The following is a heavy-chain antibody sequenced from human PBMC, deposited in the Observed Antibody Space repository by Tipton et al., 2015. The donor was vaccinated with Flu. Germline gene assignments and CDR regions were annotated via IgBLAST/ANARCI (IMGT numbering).Heavy chain of an antibody. CDR3: ARGSGSGTFMIFDF. J-gene: IGHJ4*02. V-gene: IGHV4-4*07. D-gene: IGHD3-10*01. CDR2: IYTSGGT. Sequence: GSLRLSCTVSGGSLSSYYWSWIRQPAGKGLEWIGRIYTSGGTKFNPSLRGRLTMSVDASKKEFSLKLSSVTAADTAVYYCARGSGSGTFMIFDFWGQGTLVTVSS. CDR1: GGSLSSYY.